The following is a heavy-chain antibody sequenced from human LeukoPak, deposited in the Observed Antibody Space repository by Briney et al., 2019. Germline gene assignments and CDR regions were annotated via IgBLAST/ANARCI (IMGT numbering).Heavy chain of an antibody. Sequence: GASVKVSCKASGYTFTGYYMHWVRQAPGQALEWMGRINPNSGGTNYAQKFQGRVTMTRDTSISTAYMELGRLRSDDTAVYYCARVGVGYCSGGSCYSETFDPWGQGTLVTVSS. CDR2: INPNSGGT. CDR3: ARVGVGYCSGGSCYSETFDP. CDR1: GYTFTGYY. D-gene: IGHD2-15*01. J-gene: IGHJ5*02. V-gene: IGHV1-2*06.